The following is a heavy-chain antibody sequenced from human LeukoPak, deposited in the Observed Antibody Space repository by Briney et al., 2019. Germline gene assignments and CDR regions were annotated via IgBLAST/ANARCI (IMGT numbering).Heavy chain of an antibody. CDR3: ARDKIGYCSSTSCYYFDY. CDR1: GFTFSSYW. Sequence: GGSLRLSCAASGFTFSSYWMSWVRQAPGKGLEWVANIKQDGSEKYYVDSVKGRFTISRDNAKNSLYLQMNSLRAEDTAVYYCARDKIGYCSSTSCYYFDYWGQRTLVTVSS. D-gene: IGHD2-2*01. J-gene: IGHJ4*02. V-gene: IGHV3-7*01. CDR2: IKQDGSEK.